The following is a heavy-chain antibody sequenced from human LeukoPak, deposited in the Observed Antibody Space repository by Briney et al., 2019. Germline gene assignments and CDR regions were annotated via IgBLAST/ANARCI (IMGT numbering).Heavy chain of an antibody. CDR2: INHSGST. D-gene: IGHD3-22*01. CDR1: GGSFSGYY. Sequence: SETLSLTCAVYGGSFSGYYWSWIRQPPGKGLEWIGEINHSGSTNYNPSLKSRVTISVDTSKNQFSLKLSSVTAADTAVYYCASGYYYNSSGYYPFDYWGQGTLVTVSS. J-gene: IGHJ4*02. V-gene: IGHV4-34*01. CDR3: ASGYYYNSSGYYPFDY.